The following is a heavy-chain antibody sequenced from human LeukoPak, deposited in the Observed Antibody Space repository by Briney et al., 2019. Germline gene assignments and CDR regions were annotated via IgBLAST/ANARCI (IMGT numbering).Heavy chain of an antibody. J-gene: IGHJ4*02. CDR3: ARVESGDDQYYFDY. V-gene: IGHV4-61*02. D-gene: IGHD7-27*01. Sequence: PSETLSLTCTVSGGSISSGSYYWSWIRQPAGKGLEWIGRIYTSGSTNYNPSLKSRVTISVDTSKNQFSLKLSSVTAADTAVYYCARVESGDDQYYFDYWGQGTLVTVSS. CDR1: GGSISSGSYY. CDR2: IYTSGST.